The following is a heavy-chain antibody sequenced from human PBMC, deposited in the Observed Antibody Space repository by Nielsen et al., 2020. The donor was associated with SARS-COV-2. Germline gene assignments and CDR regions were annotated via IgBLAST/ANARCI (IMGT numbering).Heavy chain of an antibody. D-gene: IGHD5-12*01. Sequence: GESLKISCAASGFTFSDSTMHWVRQASGKGLEWIGRIRSKANTYATGYAAPVKGRFTISRDDSKNTAYLQMNSLKTEDTAVYYCTRVNPISGSWFDAFDIWGQGTMVTVSS. CDR1: GFTFSDST. V-gene: IGHV3-73*01. J-gene: IGHJ3*02. CDR3: TRVNPISGSWFDAFDI. CDR2: IRSKANTYAT.